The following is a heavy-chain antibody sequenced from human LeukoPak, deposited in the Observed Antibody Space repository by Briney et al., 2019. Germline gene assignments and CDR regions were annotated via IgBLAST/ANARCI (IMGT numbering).Heavy chain of an antibody. CDR3: ATRYCTISACRASSYKPFDV. CDR2: IKEDGGEG. V-gene: IGHV3-7*01. Sequence: GGSLRLSCAVSGFSFDTYWMTWVRQAPGKGLEWVANIKEDGGEGYYVDSVKGRFTVSRDNAKNSLYLQLTSLRAEDTAVYYCATRYCTISACRASSYKPFDVWGKGTTVTVSS. D-gene: IGHD2-8*01. CDR1: GFSFDTYW. J-gene: IGHJ6*04.